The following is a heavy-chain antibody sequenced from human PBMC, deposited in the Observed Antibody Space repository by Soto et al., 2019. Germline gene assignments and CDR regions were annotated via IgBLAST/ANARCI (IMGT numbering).Heavy chain of an antibody. D-gene: IGHD5-18*01. Sequence: SETLSLTCTVSGGPITSGGYYWIWIRQHPGKGLEWIGYIYYSGSTYYNPSLKSRVTISVDTSKNQFSLKLSSVTAADTAVYYCARSGYSYGPNPLLYWGQGTLVAVS. V-gene: IGHV4-31*03. J-gene: IGHJ4*02. CDR3: ARSGYSYGPNPLLY. CDR2: IYYSGST. CDR1: GGPITSGGYY.